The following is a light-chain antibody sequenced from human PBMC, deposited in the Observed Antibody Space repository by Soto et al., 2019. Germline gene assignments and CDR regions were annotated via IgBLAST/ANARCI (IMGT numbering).Light chain of an antibody. CDR3: QYYGSSHSNT. CDR1: QSISISY. J-gene: IGKJ5*01. Sequence: EIVFTQSPGTLSLSPVERATLSCRASQSISISYLAWYQQKPGQAPRLVIYDASSKATGTPDRFSGSGSGTDFTLTISRLEPEDFAVYYCQYYGSSHSNTFGQGTRLEIK. CDR2: DAS. V-gene: IGKV3-20*01.